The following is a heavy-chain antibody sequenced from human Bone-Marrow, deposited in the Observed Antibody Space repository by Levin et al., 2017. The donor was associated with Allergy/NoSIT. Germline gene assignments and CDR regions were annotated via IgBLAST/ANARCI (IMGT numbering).Heavy chain of an antibody. CDR3: AKDLHYGSAMDY. Sequence: GGSLRLSCAASGFTFINNAMTWVRQAPGKGLEWVSIILYTGATYYADSVRGRFIVSRDNSKNTLFLQMNSLRAEDTAIYYCAKDLHYGSAMDYWGQGALVTVSS. CDR1: GFTFINNA. CDR2: ILYTGAT. V-gene: IGHV3-23*01. J-gene: IGHJ4*02. D-gene: IGHD3-10*01.